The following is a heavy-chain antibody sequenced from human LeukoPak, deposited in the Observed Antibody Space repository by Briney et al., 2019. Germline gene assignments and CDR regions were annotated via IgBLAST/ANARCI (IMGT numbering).Heavy chain of an antibody. CDR1: GGSISSYY. Sequence: PSETLSLTCTVSGGSISSYYWSWIRQPAGKGLEWIGRIYTSGSINYNPSLKSRVTMSVDTSKNQFSLKLSSVTAADTAVYYCARGTPYSSGWYPPVRFDYWGQGTLVTVSS. V-gene: IGHV4-4*07. J-gene: IGHJ4*02. D-gene: IGHD6-19*01. CDR3: ARGTPYSSGWYPPVRFDY. CDR2: IYTSGSI.